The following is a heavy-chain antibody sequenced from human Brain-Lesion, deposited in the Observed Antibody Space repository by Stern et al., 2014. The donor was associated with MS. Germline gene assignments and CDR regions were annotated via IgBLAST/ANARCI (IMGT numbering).Heavy chain of an antibody. CDR2: IFNSGST. CDR3: ARGRVVPGFQYYATDV. D-gene: IGHD2-2*01. CDR1: GGSISSGGYY. Sequence: VQLEESGPGLVKPSQTLSLSCTVSGGSISSGGYYWSWIRQPAGKGLEWIGRIFNSGSTSYNPSLKSRVTISIDTPNNQFSLRLTPMTAADTAVYYCARGRVVPGFQYYATDVWGQGTTVIVSS. V-gene: IGHV4-61*02. J-gene: IGHJ6*02.